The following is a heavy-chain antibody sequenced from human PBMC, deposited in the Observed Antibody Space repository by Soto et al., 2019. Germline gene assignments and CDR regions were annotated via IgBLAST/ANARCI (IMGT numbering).Heavy chain of an antibody. J-gene: IGHJ5*02. Sequence: PSETLSLTCTVSGGSISSGDYYWSWIRQPPGKGLEWIGYIYYSGSTYYNPSLKSRVTISVDTSKNQFSLKLSSVTAADTAVYYCARESKVVITNGWFDPWGQGTLVTVSS. V-gene: IGHV4-30-4*01. CDR1: GGSISSGDYY. CDR2: IYYSGST. CDR3: ARESKVVITNGWFDP. D-gene: IGHD3-22*01.